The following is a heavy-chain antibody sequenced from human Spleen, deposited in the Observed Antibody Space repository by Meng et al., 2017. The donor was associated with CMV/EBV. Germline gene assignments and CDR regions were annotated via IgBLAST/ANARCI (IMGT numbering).Heavy chain of an antibody. CDR3: ARVCAESVEDCYYFDH. D-gene: IGHD2-21*01. CDR2: ISAYNGDT. V-gene: IGHV1-18*01. J-gene: IGHJ4*02. Sequence: ASVKVSCKASGYTFTSYGISWVRQAPGQGLEWMGWISAYNGDTNYAQNVQDRVTMTTDISTSTAYMELRSLRSDDTAVYYCARVCAESVEDCYYFDHWGQGTLVTVSS. CDR1: GYTFTSYG.